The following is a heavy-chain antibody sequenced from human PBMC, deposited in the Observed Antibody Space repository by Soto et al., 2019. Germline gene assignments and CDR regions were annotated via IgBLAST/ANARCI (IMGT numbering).Heavy chain of an antibody. Sequence: PSATLSLTCTVSAGSTSSGDYSWSWIRQPPGKGLAWIGYIYYSGSTYYNPSLKSRVTIAVDTSKNQFSLKLSSVTAADTAVYYCARDRRYCGGDFSEYYYYYGMDVWGQGTTVTVSS. J-gene: IGHJ6*02. CDR2: IYYSGST. D-gene: IGHD2-21*02. V-gene: IGHV4-30-4*01. CDR3: ARDRRYCGGDFSEYYYYYGMDV. CDR1: AGSTSSGDYS.